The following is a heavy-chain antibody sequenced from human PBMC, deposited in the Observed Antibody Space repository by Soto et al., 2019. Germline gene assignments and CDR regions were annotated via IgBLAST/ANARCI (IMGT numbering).Heavy chain of an antibody. V-gene: IGHV4-34*01. Sequence: QVQLQQWGAGLLKPSETLSLTCAVYGGSFNGYFWTWIRQPPGKGLEWIGEINHGGITNYSPSLKSRVTMSIDTSKNQLSLRLSSVTAADTALYYCARCYYDFAMDVWGQGATVTVSS. CDR1: GGSFNGYF. CDR2: INHGGIT. CDR3: ARCYYDFAMDV. J-gene: IGHJ6*02.